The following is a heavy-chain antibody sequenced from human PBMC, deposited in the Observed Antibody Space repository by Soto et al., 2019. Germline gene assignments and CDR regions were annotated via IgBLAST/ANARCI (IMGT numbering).Heavy chain of an antibody. V-gene: IGHV3-7*01. J-gene: IGHJ3*02. Sequence: EVQLVESGGGLVQPGGSLRLSCAASGFTFSNYWMSWVRQAPGKGLEWVANIKQDGSEKYNVDSVKGRFTISRDNAQNSLYLQMNSLRAEDTAVYYCASAPEDAFDIWGQGTMVTVSS. CDR2: IKQDGSEK. CDR3: ASAPEDAFDI. CDR1: GFTFSNYW.